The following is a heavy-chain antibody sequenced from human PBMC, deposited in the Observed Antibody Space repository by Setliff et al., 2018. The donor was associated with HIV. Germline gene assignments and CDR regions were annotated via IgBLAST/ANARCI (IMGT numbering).Heavy chain of an antibody. Sequence: GGSLRLSCAASGFTLSNYWMSWVRQAPGKGLEWVANIKQDGSEKYYVDSVKGRFTISRDNAKNSLYLQMNSLRAEDTAIYYCAKDGVTDGSGSYFDYWGQGTLVTVSS. V-gene: IGHV3-7*03. CDR1: GFTLSNYW. CDR2: IKQDGSEK. J-gene: IGHJ4*02. CDR3: AKDGVTDGSGSYFDY. D-gene: IGHD3-10*01.